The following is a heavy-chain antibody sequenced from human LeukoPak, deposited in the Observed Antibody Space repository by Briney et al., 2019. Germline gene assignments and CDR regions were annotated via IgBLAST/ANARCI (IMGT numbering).Heavy chain of an antibody. CDR2: ISSSSSYI. CDR3: ARDPIAVAGYMDV. CDR1: GFTFSSDS. Sequence: GGSLRLSCAASGFTFSSDSMNWVRQAPGKGLEWVSSISSSSSYIYYADSVKGRFTISRDNAKNSLYLQMNSLRAEDTAVYYCARDPIAVAGYMDVWGKGTTVTVSS. V-gene: IGHV3-21*01. J-gene: IGHJ6*03. D-gene: IGHD6-19*01.